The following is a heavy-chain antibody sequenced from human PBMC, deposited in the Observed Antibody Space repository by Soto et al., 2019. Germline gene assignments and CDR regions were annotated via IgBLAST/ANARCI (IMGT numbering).Heavy chain of an antibody. CDR1: GYSFTSYW. Sequence: PGESLKISCKGSGYSFTSYWIGWVRQMPGKGLEWMGIIYPGDSDTRYSPSFQGQVTISADTSKNQFSLKLSSVTAADTAVYYCARHPYSSSSPFSRMDVWGQGTTVTVSS. J-gene: IGHJ6*02. V-gene: IGHV5-51*01. D-gene: IGHD6-6*01. CDR2: IYPGDSDT. CDR3: ARHPYSSSSPFSRMDV.